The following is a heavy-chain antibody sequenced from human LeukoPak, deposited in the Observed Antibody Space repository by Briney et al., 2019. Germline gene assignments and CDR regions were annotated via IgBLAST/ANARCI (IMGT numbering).Heavy chain of an antibody. Sequence: GGSLRLSCAVSGFTFSSFEMNWVRQAPGKGLEWVSYINSSGSSIYYADSVKGRLTISRDNAKNSLYLQMNSLGAGDTAVYYCARACGASCYAVDYYYYGMDVWGQGTTVTVSS. CDR1: GFTFSSFE. CDR3: ARACGASCYAVDYYYYGMDV. V-gene: IGHV3-48*03. J-gene: IGHJ6*02. CDR2: INSSGSSI. D-gene: IGHD2-15*01.